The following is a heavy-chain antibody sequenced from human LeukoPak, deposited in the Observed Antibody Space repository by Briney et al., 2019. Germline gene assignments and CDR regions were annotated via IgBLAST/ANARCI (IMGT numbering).Heavy chain of an antibody. CDR2: INSDGSST. D-gene: IGHD6-13*01. Sequence: GGSLRLSCAASGFTFSSYSMHWVRQAPGKGLVWVSRINSDGSSTSYADSVKGRFTISRDNAKNTLYLQMNSLRAEDTAVYYCARDIAAAGTFDYWGQGTLVTVSS. CDR3: ARDIAAAGTFDY. V-gene: IGHV3-74*01. J-gene: IGHJ4*02. CDR1: GFTFSSYS.